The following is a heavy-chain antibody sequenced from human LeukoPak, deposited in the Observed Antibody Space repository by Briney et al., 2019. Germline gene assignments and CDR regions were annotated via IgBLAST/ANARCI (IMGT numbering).Heavy chain of an antibody. J-gene: IGHJ6*02. CDR2: INHSGST. V-gene: IGHV4-34*01. CDR3: ARGVAGTYYYYGMDV. Sequence: SETLSLTCAVYGGSFSGHYWSWIRQPPGKGLEWIGEINHSGSTNYNPSLKSRVTISVDTSKNQFSLKLSSVTAADTAVYYCARGVAGTYYYYGMDVWGQGTTVTVSS. CDR1: GGSFSGHY. D-gene: IGHD2-15*01.